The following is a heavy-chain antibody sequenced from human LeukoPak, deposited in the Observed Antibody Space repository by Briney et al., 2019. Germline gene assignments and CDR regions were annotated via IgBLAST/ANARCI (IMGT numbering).Heavy chain of an antibody. CDR1: GGSFSGYY. D-gene: IGHD3-10*01. CDR3: ARHLTMVRGVMKTKFDY. V-gene: IGHV4-34*01. J-gene: IGHJ4*02. Sequence: PSETLSLTCAVYGGSFSGYYWSWIRQPPGKGLEWIGEINHSGSTNYNPSLKSRVTISVDTSKNQFSLKLSSVTAADTAVYYCARHLTMVRGVMKTKFDYWGQGTLVTVSS. CDR2: INHSGST.